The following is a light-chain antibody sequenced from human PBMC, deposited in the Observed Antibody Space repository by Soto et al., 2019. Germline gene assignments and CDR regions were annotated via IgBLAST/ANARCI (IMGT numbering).Light chain of an antibody. J-gene: IGLJ3*02. CDR3: AAWDDSLNVV. CDR1: SPNIGSNY. V-gene: IGLV1-44*01. CDR2: NND. Sequence: QSVLTQPPSASETPGQRVTISCSGSSPNIGSNYVNWYQQLPGTAPKLLIYNNDQRPSGVPDRFSASKSGTSASLAISGLQSEDEADYYCAAWDDSLNVVFGGGTKLTVL.